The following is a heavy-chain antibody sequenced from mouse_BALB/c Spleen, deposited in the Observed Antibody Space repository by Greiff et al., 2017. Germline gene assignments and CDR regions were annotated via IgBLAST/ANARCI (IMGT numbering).Heavy chain of an antibody. CDR3: ARTGFDY. V-gene: IGHV2-9*02. J-gene: IGHJ2*01. D-gene: IGHD4-1*01. Sequence: VKLMESGPGLVAPSQSLSITCTVSGFSLTSYGVHWVRQPPGKGLEWLGVIWAGGSTNYNSALMTRLSISKDNSKSQVFLKMNSLQTDDTAMYYFARTGFDYWGQGTTLTVSS. CDR1: GFSLTSYG. CDR2: IWAGGST.